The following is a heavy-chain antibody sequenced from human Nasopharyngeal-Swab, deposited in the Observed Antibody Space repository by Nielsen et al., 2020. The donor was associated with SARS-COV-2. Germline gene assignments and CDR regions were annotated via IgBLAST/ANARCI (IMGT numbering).Heavy chain of an antibody. J-gene: IGHJ3*02. CDR2: IYYGGHT. CDR3: ARAGSSWYVDAFDI. CDR1: GGSIGSYY. V-gene: IGHV4-59*08. D-gene: IGHD6-13*01. Sequence: SETLSLTCTVSGGSIGSYYWSWIRQPPGKGLEWIGYIYYGGHTNYNPSLKSRVTISVDTSKNQFSLKLSSVTAADTAVYYCARAGSSWYVDAFDIWGQGTMVTVS.